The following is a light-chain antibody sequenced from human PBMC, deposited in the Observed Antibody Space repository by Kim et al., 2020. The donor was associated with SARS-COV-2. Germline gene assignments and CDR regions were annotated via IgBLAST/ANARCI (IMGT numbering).Light chain of an antibody. CDR2: QDN. Sequence: SYELTQPPSVSVFPGQTANITCSGNTLDDKYICWYQQKSGQSPVLVIHQDNKRPSGIPERFSGSSSGNTATLTISETQALDEADYYCQAWDIATVIFGGGTQLTVL. V-gene: IGLV3-1*01. J-gene: IGLJ2*01. CDR1: TLDDKY. CDR3: QAWDIATVI.